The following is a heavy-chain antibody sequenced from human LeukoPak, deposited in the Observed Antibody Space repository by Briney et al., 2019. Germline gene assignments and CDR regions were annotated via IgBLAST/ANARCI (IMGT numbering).Heavy chain of an antibody. CDR3: AHRRAYSSRIRY. Sequence: SGPTLVKPTQTLTLTCTFSGFSFSTSGVGVVWIRQPPGKALEWLALIYWDDDKRYTPSVMDRITITKDTSKNQVVLTMTDMDPVDTATYYCAHRRAYSSRIRYWGQGALVTVSS. D-gene: IGHD6-13*01. CDR1: GFSFSTSGVG. CDR2: IYWDDDK. V-gene: IGHV2-5*02. J-gene: IGHJ4*02.